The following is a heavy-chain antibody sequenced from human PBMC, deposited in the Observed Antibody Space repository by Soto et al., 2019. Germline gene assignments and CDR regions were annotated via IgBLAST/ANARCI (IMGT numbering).Heavy chain of an antibody. Sequence: QVQLQESGPGLVKASQTLSLTCTVSGDSISSGSYYWSWIRQYPGKCLEWSGYIYYTGSTYYTPTPKCRITTSVDTSKNQFSLRLTSVTAADTAVYYCARGIRRTATSPRPEAFDIWGQGTVITVSS. CDR3: ARGIRRTATSPRPEAFDI. CDR1: GDSISSGSYY. J-gene: IGHJ3*02. CDR2: IYYTGST. D-gene: IGHD5-18*01. V-gene: IGHV4-31*03.